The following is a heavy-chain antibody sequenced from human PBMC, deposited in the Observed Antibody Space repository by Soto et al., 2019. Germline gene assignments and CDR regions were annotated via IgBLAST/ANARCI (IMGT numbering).Heavy chain of an antibody. CDR2: INPNGGGT. D-gene: IGHD3-10*01. Sequence: SVKVSCKASGYKFINHYIHWVRQAPGVGLEWMGMINPNGGGTDYAQKFQGRVTMTTDTYASTVHMELSSLRSEDTAVYFCARDSSASATSYSVDYWG. CDR3: ARDSSASATSYSVDY. CDR1: GYKFINHY. V-gene: IGHV1-46*01. J-gene: IGHJ4*01.